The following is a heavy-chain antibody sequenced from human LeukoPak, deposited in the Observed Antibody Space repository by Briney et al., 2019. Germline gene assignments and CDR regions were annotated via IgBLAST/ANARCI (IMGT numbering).Heavy chain of an antibody. V-gene: IGHV3-30*02. CDR2: IRYDGSNK. CDR3: AKDIWDFVVVPGALGYDAFDI. Sequence: QAGGSLRLSCAASGFTFSNYDMHWVRQAPGKGLEWVAFIRYDGSNKYYADSVKGRFTISRDNSKNTLYLQMNSLRAEDTAVYYCAKDIWDFVVVPGALGYDAFDIWGQGTVVTVSS. J-gene: IGHJ3*02. D-gene: IGHD2-2*01. CDR1: GFTFSNYD.